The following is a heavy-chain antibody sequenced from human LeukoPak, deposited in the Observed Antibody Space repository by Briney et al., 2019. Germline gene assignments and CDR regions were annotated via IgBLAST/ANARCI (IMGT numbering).Heavy chain of an antibody. D-gene: IGHD1-26*01. V-gene: IGHV4-59*01. CDR2: FSYSGST. CDR1: GVSISDYH. J-gene: IGHJ4*02. CDR3: ARMYSGTSYYFDF. Sequence: PPETLSLTCSVSGVSISDYHWIWIRQPPAKGLEWMGYFSYSGSTRYNPSLKSRVTMSVDTSKNQFSLRLISVAAADTAVYYCARMYSGTSYYFDFWGQGTLVTVSS.